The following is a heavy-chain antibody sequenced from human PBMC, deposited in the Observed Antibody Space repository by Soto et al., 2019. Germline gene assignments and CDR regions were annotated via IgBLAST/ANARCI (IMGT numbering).Heavy chain of an antibody. CDR3: ASSPGFVDYAFDI. CDR1: GFTFSSYS. CDR2: ISSSSSYI. D-gene: IGHD5-12*01. J-gene: IGHJ3*02. Sequence: EVQLVESGGGLVKPGGSLRLSCAASGFTFSSYSMNWVRQAPGKGLEWVSSISSSSSYIYYADSVKGRFTISRDNANNSLYLQMNSLRAEDTAVYYCASSPGFVDYAFDIWGQGTMVTVSS. V-gene: IGHV3-21*01.